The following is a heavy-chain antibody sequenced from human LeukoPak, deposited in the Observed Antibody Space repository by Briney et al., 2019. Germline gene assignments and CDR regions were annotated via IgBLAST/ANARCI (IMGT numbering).Heavy chain of an antibody. CDR2: IYYSGST. Sequence: SETLSLTCTVSGGSTSSYYWSWIRQPPGKGLEWIGYIYYSGSTNYNPSLKSRVTISVDTSKNQFSLKLSSVTAADTAVYYCARLSAVAGTGAFDYWGQGTLVTVSS. D-gene: IGHD6-19*01. V-gene: IGHV4-59*08. CDR3: ARLSAVAGTGAFDY. CDR1: GGSTSSYY. J-gene: IGHJ4*02.